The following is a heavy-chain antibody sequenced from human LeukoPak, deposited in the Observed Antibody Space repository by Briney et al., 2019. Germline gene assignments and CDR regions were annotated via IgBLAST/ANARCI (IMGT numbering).Heavy chain of an antibody. J-gene: IGHJ5*02. V-gene: IGHV3-20*04. Sequence: GGSLRLSCAASGLTFDDYGMSWVRQAPGKGLEWVSGINWNGGSTGYADSVKGRFTISRDNAKNSLYLQMNSLRAEDTAVYFCAKGDKMLTWRRTYNRFDPWGQGTLVTVSS. CDR3: AKGDKMLTWRRTYNRFDP. CDR2: INWNGGST. D-gene: IGHD3-16*01. CDR1: GLTFDDYG.